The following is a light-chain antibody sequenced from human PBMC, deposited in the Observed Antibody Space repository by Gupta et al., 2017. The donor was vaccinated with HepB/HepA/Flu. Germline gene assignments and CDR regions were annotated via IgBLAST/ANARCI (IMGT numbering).Light chain of an antibody. CDR2: KNN. Sequence: QAGLTQPPSVSEGLGPTATLPCTGNSNNVGNQGAAWLQQHQGHPPKLLSYKNNNRPSGISERFSASRSGNTASLTITGLQPEDEADYYCSALDNSLTARVFGGGTKLTVL. CDR1: SNNVGNQG. J-gene: IGLJ3*02. CDR3: SALDNSLTARV. V-gene: IGLV10-54*02.